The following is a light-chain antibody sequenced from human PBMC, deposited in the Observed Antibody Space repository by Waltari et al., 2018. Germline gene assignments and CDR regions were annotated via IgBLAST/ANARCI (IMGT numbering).Light chain of an antibody. J-gene: IGLJ1*01. CDR2: GNV. V-gene: IGLV1-40*01. CDR1: SSNIGAGSD. Sequence: QSVLTQPPSLSGAPGERVTISCPGSSSNIGAGSDVRWYQQLPGTAPKLLIYGNVHRPSGVPDRFSGSKSGTTASLAITGLQAEDEADYYCQSYDSLSDPYVFGTGTKVSVL. CDR3: QSYDSLSDPYV.